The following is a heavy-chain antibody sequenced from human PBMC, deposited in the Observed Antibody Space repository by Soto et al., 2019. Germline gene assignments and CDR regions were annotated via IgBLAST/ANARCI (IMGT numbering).Heavy chain of an antibody. CDR3: ARVFLGSYYYGPFGY. V-gene: IGHV1-69*01. CDR1: VGTFSSYA. D-gene: IGHD3-10*01. CDR2: IFPIFGTA. Sequence: QVQLVQSGAEVKKPGYSVKVSCKASVGTFSSYAISWVRQAPGQGLEWMGGIFPIFGTAKYAQNFQGRVTITADESTSTAYMELSSLRSEDTAVYYYARVFLGSYYYGPFGYWGQGTLVTVSS. J-gene: IGHJ4*02.